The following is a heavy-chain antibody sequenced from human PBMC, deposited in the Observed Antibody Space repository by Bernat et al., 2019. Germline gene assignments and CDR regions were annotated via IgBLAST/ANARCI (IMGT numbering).Heavy chain of an antibody. CDR2: VHHSGST. D-gene: IGHD2-2*01. J-gene: IGHJ6*02. CDR1: GESISDYY. CDR3: ARKRGWPAYQFFYGMDV. Sequence: QVQLQQWGAGLLKPSETLSLTCAVYGESISDYYWTWIRQSPGQGLEWIGEVHHSGSTTYNPTLKSRVTMSVDTSQNKCSLKMTAMTAADTAVYYCARKRGWPAYQFFYGMDVWGQGTTVTVTS. V-gene: IGHV4-34*01.